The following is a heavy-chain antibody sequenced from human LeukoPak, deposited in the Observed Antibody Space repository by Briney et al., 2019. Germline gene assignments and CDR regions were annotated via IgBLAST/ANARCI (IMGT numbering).Heavy chain of an antibody. J-gene: IGHJ4*02. CDR3: ARHLWELLRVFDY. Sequence: SETLSLTCAVYGGSFSGYYWSWIRQPPGKGLEWIGEINHSGSTNYNPSLKSRVTISVDTSKNQFSLKLSSVTAADTAVYYCARHLWELLRVFDYWGQGTLVTVSS. CDR1: GGSFSGYY. CDR2: INHSGST. D-gene: IGHD1-26*01. V-gene: IGHV4-34*01.